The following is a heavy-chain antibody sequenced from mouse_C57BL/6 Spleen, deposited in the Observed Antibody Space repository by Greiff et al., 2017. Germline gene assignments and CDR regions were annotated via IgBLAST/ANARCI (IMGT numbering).Heavy chain of an antibody. V-gene: IGHV1-64*01. D-gene: IGHD1-1*01. CDR2: IHPNSGST. CDR3: AREGIYYYGSSALFDY. Sequence: VQLQQPGAELVKPGASVKLSCKASGYTFTSYWMHWVKQRPGQGLEWIGMIHPNSGSTNYNEKFKSKATLTVDKSSSTAYMQLSSLTSEDSAVYYCAREGIYYYGSSALFDYSGQGTTLTVSS. CDR1: GYTFTSYW. J-gene: IGHJ2*01.